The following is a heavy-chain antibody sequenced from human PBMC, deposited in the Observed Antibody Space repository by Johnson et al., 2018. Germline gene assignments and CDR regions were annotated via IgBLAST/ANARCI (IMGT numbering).Heavy chain of an antibody. CDR3: ARGKLWVYAFDI. D-gene: IGHD1-1*01. CDR2: ISYDGSNK. Sequence: QVQLVQSGGGVVQPGRSLRLSCAASGFTFSSYGMHWVRQAPGKGLEWVAVISYDGSNKYYANSVKGRFTISRDDSKNTLCRQVTSLSAGDTAVYYCARGKLWVYAFDIWGQGTMVTVSS. V-gene: IGHV3-30*03. J-gene: IGHJ3*02. CDR1: GFTFSSYG.